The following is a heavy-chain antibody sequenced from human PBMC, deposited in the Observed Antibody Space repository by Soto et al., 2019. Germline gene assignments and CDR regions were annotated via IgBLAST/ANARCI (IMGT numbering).Heavy chain of an antibody. Sequence: GGSLRLSCAASGFTFSSYSMNWVRQAPGKGLEWVSSISSSSSYIYYADSVKGRFTISRDNAKNSLYLQMNSLRAEDTAVYYCARVLYCSSTSCYDRGYFDYWGQGTLVTVSS. CDR2: ISSSSSYI. J-gene: IGHJ4*02. V-gene: IGHV3-21*01. D-gene: IGHD2-2*01. CDR3: ARVLYCSSTSCYDRGYFDY. CDR1: GFTFSSYS.